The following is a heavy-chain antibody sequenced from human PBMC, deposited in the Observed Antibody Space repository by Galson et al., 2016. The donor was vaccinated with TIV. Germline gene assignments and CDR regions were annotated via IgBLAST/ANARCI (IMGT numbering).Heavy chain of an antibody. V-gene: IGHV3-33*01. CDR1: GFTFRNFG. CDR3: ARENGRPNYYLQY. J-gene: IGHJ1*01. Sequence: SLRLSCAASGFTFRNFGMHWVRQAPGKGLEWVTSIWYDGSNQNYIDSVKGRFTISRDNSRNTLYLEINSLRVEDTAVYYCARENGRPNYYLQYWGQGTVVTVSS. CDR2: IWYDGSNQ. D-gene: IGHD3-22*01.